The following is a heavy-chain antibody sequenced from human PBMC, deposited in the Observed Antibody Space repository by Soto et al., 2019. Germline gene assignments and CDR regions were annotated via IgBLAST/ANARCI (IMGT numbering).Heavy chain of an antibody. Sequence: QVHLVESEGGVVQPGRSLRLSCAASGFTFSNYGMHWVRQAPGKGLEWVTVISYDGNVAYYADSVKGRFTSSRDNSKNTLYLQMNSLRTEDTAVYYCAKEGPITNWYFDYWGQGTLVTVSS. CDR2: ISYDGNVA. J-gene: IGHJ4*02. CDR3: AKEGPITNWYFDY. D-gene: IGHD1-1*01. CDR1: GFTFSNYG. V-gene: IGHV3-30*18.